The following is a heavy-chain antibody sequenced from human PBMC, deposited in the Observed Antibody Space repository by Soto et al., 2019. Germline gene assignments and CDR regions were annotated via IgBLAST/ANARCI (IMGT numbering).Heavy chain of an antibody. Sequence: GGSLRLSCVASGFSFSSYWMKWVRQAPGKGLETVANIKGDGSEKTYVDSVKGRFTISRDNAKNSLYLEMDSLRAEDMAVYYCARNRGWDTLDYWGQGTLVTVSS. CDR1: GFSFSSYW. D-gene: IGHD6-19*01. CDR2: IKGDGSEK. J-gene: IGHJ4*02. CDR3: ARNRGWDTLDY. V-gene: IGHV3-7*01.